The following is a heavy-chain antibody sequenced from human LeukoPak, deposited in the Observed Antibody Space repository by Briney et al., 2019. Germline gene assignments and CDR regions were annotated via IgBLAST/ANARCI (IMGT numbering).Heavy chain of an antibody. CDR1: GGTFSSYA. CDR2: IIPIFGTA. Sequence: SVKVSCKASGGTFSSYAISWVRQAPGQGLEWMGGIIPIFGTANYAQKFQGRVTITADESTSTAYMELSSLRSEDTAVYYCARDPRGYYDSSGYYYGNAFDIWGQGTMVTVSS. V-gene: IGHV1-69*13. J-gene: IGHJ3*02. D-gene: IGHD3-22*01. CDR3: ARDPRGYYDSSGYYYGNAFDI.